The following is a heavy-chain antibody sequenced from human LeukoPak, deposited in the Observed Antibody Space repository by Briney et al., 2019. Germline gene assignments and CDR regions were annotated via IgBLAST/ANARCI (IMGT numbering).Heavy chain of an antibody. CDR2: ISGSGGNT. CDR3: AKPYGTDCGGDCYFDY. V-gene: IGHV3-23*01. J-gene: IGHJ4*02. CDR1: GFTFSNYA. Sequence: GGSLRLSCAAFGFTFSNYAISWVRQAPGKGLEWVSAISGSGGNTYYADSVRGRFTISRDNSRITLHLQMNRLRAEDTALYYCAKPYGTDCGGDCYFDYWGQGTLVSVSS. D-gene: IGHD2-21*02.